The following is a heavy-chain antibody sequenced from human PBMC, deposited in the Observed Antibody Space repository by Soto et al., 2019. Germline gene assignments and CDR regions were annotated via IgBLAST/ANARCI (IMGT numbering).Heavy chain of an antibody. CDR1: GFTFSSYS. Sequence: EVQLVESGGGLVKPGGSPRLSCAASGFTFSSYSMNWVRQAPGKGLEWVSSISSSSSYIYYADSVKGRFTISRDNAKNSLYLQMNSLRAEDTAVYYCARVFSGSYYAFDYWGQGTLVTVSS. V-gene: IGHV3-21*01. CDR2: ISSSSSYI. CDR3: ARVFSGSYYAFDY. D-gene: IGHD1-26*01. J-gene: IGHJ4*02.